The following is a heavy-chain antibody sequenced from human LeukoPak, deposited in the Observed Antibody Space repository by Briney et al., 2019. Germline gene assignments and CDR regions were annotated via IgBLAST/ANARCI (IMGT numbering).Heavy chain of an antibody. J-gene: IGHJ3*02. V-gene: IGHV4-59*08. Sequence: SETLSLTCSVSGGSISGYYWTWVRQPPGKGLEWIGQIHYSGRADYNPSLKSRITMSVDTSRNQISLKLSSVTAADTAVYYCARNGVFGGSYAFDIWGQGTMVTVSS. CDR1: GGSISGYY. D-gene: IGHD3-16*01. CDR3: ARNGVFGGSYAFDI. CDR2: IHYSGRA.